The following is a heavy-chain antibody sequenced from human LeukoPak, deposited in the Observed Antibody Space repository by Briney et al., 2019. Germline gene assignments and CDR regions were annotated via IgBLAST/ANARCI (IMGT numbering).Heavy chain of an antibody. J-gene: IGHJ4*02. CDR1: GFTFSSYW. D-gene: IGHD3-22*01. CDR3: ARENYYDSSGSSEYDY. CDR2: IKEDESQK. Sequence: PGGSLRLSCAASGFTFSSYWMTWVRRAPGKGPEWVAHIKEDESQKYYVDSVKGRFTISRDNAKNSLYLQMNSLRAEDTAVYYCARENYYDSSGSSEYDYWGQGTLVTVSS. V-gene: IGHV3-7*01.